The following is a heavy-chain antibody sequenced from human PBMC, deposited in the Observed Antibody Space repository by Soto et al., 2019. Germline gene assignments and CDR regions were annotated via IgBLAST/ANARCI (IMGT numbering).Heavy chain of an antibody. J-gene: IGHJ4*02. Sequence: QLQLQESGPGLVKPSETLSLTCTVSGDSLNSGSFFWGWIRQPPGKGLEWIGHIYFTGTTSYSPSLKSRVTMFVDASKNKFSLRLTSVTAADTAVYYCVRRGAVAGSQFDFWGQGTLFNVSS. CDR2: IYFTGTT. D-gene: IGHD6-19*01. V-gene: IGHV4-39*01. CDR3: VRRGAVAGSQFDF. CDR1: GDSLNSGSFF.